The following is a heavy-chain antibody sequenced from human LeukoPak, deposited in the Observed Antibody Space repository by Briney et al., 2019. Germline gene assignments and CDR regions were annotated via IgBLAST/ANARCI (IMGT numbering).Heavy chain of an antibody. Sequence: GGSLRLSCVASVFPFRLFCITWVPEAPGRGLEWVYVIYSGGSKYYADSGKGRFTISRDNSKNTLYLQMNSLRAEDTAVYYCASERSGYYYDSSGYWFDPWGQGTLVTVSS. V-gene: IGHV3-53*01. D-gene: IGHD3-22*01. CDR3: ASERSGYYYDSSGYWFDP. CDR1: VFPFRLFC. CDR2: IYSGGSK. J-gene: IGHJ5*02.